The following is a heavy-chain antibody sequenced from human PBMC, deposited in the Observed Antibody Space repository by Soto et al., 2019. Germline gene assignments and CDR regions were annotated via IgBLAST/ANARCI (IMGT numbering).Heavy chain of an antibody. CDR2: ISSSSSTI. V-gene: IGHV3-48*02. J-gene: IGHJ3*02. D-gene: IGHD1-26*01. CDR1: GFTFSSYS. CDR3: ARDNLRFPEWAPDAFDI. Sequence: PGGSLRLSCAASGFTFSSYSMNWVRQAPGKGLEWVSYISSSSSTIYYADSVKGRFTISRDNAKNSLYLQMNSLRDEDTAVYYCARDNLRFPEWAPDAFDIWGQGTMVTVSS.